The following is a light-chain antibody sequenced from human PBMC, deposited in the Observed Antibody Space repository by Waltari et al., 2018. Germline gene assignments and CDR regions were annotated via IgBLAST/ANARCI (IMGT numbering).Light chain of an antibody. CDR3: CSYAGSSSLV. Sequence: QSALTQPRSVSGSPGQSVTTSSPATSNDVGGCNYVPWYQQPPGKAPKLIIYDVSTRPSGVPDRFSGSKSGNTASLTISGLQSEDEADYFCCSYAGSSSLVFGGGSSLTVL. CDR2: DVS. V-gene: IGLV2-11*01. J-gene: IGLJ3*02. CDR1: SNDVGGCNY.